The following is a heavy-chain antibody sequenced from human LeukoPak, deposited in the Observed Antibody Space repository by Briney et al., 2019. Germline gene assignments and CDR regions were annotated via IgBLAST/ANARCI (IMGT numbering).Heavy chain of an antibody. Sequence: PGGSLRLSCSASGFSISSYWMSWVRQAPGEGLEWVANIKQDGSQIYYVDSVKGRFTVSRDNAKNSLYLQMNTLRAEDTAVYYCARLQERDARDYWGQGTLVTVSS. CDR1: GFSISSYW. CDR3: ARLQERDARDY. J-gene: IGHJ4*02. V-gene: IGHV3-7*02. D-gene: IGHD4-11*01. CDR2: IKQDGSQI.